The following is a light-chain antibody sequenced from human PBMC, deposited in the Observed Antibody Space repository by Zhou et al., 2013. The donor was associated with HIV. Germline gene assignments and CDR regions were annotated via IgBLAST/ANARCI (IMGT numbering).Light chain of an antibody. V-gene: IGKV1-5*03. Sequence: DIQMTQSPSTLSASIGDRVTITCRASQSISNWLAWYQQKSGKAPKLLIYRASKLQSGVPSRFSGSGSEKEFTLTISSLQPDDFATYYCQQYSSSRTFGQGTKVESK. J-gene: IGKJ1*01. CDR1: QSISNW. CDR3: QQYSSSRT. CDR2: RAS.